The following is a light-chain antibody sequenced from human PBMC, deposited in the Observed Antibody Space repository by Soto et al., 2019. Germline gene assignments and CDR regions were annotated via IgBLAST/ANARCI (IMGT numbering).Light chain of an antibody. CDR1: QSVSSSY. J-gene: IGKJ1*01. CDR3: QHPLGT. CDR2: GAS. Sequence: EIVLTQSPGTPSLSPGEKNTPSCRASQSVSSSYLAWYQQKPGQAPRLLIYGASSRATGIPDRFSGSGSGTDFTLTISRLEPEDFAVYYCQHPLGTFGQGTKV. V-gene: IGKV3-20*01.